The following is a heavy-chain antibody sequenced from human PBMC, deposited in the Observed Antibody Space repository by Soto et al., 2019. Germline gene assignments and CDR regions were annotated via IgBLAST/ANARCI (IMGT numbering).Heavy chain of an antibody. J-gene: IGHJ5*02. CDR2: IYHSGST. D-gene: IGHD3-10*01. CDR3: ARANWDGSGSYPGLFGP. CDR1: GGSISSGGYS. V-gene: IGHV4-30-2*01. Sequence: TLSLTCAVSGGSISSGGYSWSWIRQPPGKGLEWIGYIYHSGSTYYNPSLKSRVTISVDRSKNQFSLKLSSVTAADTTVYYCARANWDGSGSYPGLFGPWGQGTLVTVSS.